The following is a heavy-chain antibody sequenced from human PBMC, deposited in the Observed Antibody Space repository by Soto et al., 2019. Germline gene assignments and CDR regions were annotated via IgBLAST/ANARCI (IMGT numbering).Heavy chain of an antibody. CDR2: IYYSGDT. J-gene: IGHJ5*01. CDR3: ATSPYCSSTSCYWFDS. Sequence: SETLSLTCTVSGGSISSYYWSWIRQPPVNGLEWIGYIYYSGDTNYNPSLKSRLTISVDTSKNQFSLKLNSVTAADTAVYYCATSPYCSSTSCYWFDSWGQGTLVTVSS. V-gene: IGHV4-59*13. CDR1: GGSISSYY. D-gene: IGHD2-2*01.